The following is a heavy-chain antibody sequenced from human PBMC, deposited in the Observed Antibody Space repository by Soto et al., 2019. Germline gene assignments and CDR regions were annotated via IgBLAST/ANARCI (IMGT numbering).Heavy chain of an antibody. Sequence: GGSLRLSCAASGFAFQTYTMEWLRQPPGKGLEWVSSITISGNYIYYADSEKGRFTISRDNGRNSVYLQMNSLRAEDTAVYYCAKVGVLRTNFRWFDLWGQGTLVTVSS. D-gene: IGHD2-8*01. J-gene: IGHJ5*02. CDR2: ITISGNYI. V-gene: IGHV3-21*01. CDR1: GFAFQTYT. CDR3: AKVGVLRTNFRWFDL.